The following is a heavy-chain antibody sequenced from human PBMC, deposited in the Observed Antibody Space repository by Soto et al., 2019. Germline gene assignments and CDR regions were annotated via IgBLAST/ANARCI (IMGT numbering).Heavy chain of an antibody. V-gene: IGHV3-23*01. CDR3: AKDLGVGRHNWFDP. CDR1: GLTFSNYA. Sequence: PGGSLRLSCAASGLTFSNYAMSWVRQAPGKGLEWVSAVSGSGGSTSYADSVKGRFTISRDNSKNTLYLQMNSLRAEDTAVYYCAKDLGVGRHNWFDPWGQGTLVTVSS. D-gene: IGHD1-26*01. CDR2: VSGSGGST. J-gene: IGHJ5*02.